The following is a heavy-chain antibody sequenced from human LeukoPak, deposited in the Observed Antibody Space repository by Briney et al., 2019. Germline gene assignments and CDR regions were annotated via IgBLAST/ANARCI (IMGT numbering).Heavy chain of an antibody. V-gene: IGHV1-8*02. CDR1: AYSFTGYY. CDR2: MNPNSGNT. J-gene: IGHJ5*02. Sequence: GASVKVSCKASAYSFTGYYMHWVRQAPGQGLEWMGWMNPNSGNTGYAQKFQGRVTMTRNTSISTAYMELNSLRAEDTAVYYCAKVYYYDSRRFDPWGQGTLVTVSS. D-gene: IGHD3-22*01. CDR3: AKVYYYDSRRFDP.